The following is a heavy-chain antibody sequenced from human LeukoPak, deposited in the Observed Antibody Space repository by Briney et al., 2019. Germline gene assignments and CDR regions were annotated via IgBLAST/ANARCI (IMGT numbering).Heavy chain of an antibody. CDR1: GFTFSSYG. Sequence: GRSLRLSCAASGFTFSSYGMHWVRRAPGKGLEWVAVIWYDGSNKYYADSVKGRFTISRDNSKNTLYLQMNSLRAEDTAVYYCASGWYYFDYWGQGTLVTVSS. CDR3: ASGWYYFDY. CDR2: IWYDGSNK. V-gene: IGHV3-33*01. D-gene: IGHD6-19*01. J-gene: IGHJ4*02.